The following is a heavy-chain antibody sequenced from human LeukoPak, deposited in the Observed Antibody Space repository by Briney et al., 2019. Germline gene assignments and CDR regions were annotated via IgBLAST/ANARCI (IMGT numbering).Heavy chain of an antibody. V-gene: IGHV1-18*01. D-gene: IGHD6-13*01. CDR1: GYTFTTNG. CDR2: ISAYNGNT. CDR3: ARVAAPGTSNLYYFDY. Sequence: ASLKVSCKASGYTFTTNGLTWVRQAPGQGLEWMGWISAYNGNTEYAQNLRGRVTMTTDTSTRTAYMELRSLRSDDTAVYYCARVAAPGTSNLYYFDYWGQGTLVTVFS. J-gene: IGHJ4*02.